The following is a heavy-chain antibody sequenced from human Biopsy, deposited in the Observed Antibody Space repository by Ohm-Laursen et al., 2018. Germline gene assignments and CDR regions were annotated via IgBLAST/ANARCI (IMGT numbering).Heavy chain of an antibody. V-gene: IGHV1-69*01. CDR1: GGTFINYA. CDR3: ARGPHSGSHSCFDY. CDR2: IIPMFGTA. J-gene: IGHJ4*02. D-gene: IGHD1-26*01. Sequence: SSVNASCQASGGTFINYAISWGRQAPGQGLERMGGIIPMFGTANYAQMFQGRVTISADESTSTSYMELSSLTTEDTAIYYCARGPHSGSHSCFDYWGRGTLVTVSS.